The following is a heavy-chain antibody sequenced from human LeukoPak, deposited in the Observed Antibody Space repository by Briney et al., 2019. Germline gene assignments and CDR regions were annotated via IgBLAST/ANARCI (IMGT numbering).Heavy chain of an antibody. CDR1: GGTFSSYT. J-gene: IGHJ4*02. D-gene: IGHD6-19*01. V-gene: IGHV1-69*02. CDR2: IIPILGIA. Sequence: SVMVSCKASGGTFSSYTISWVRQAPGQGLEWMGRIIPILGIANYAQKFQGRVTITADKSTSTAYMELSSLRSEDTAVYYCARGRRGYSSGWYGDYFDYWGQGTLVTVSS. CDR3: ARGRRGYSSGWYGDYFDY.